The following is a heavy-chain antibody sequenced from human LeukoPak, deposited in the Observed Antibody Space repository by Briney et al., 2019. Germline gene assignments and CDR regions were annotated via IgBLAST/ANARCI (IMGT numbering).Heavy chain of an antibody. D-gene: IGHD5-18*01. Sequence: ASVKVSCKASGGTFSSYAISWVRQAPGQGLEWMGGIIPIFGTANYAQKFQGRVTITADESTSTAYMELSSLRSEDTAVYYCATSGYSYEYYYMDVWGKGTTVTISS. J-gene: IGHJ6*03. CDR1: GGTFSSYA. CDR3: ATSGYSYEYYYMDV. V-gene: IGHV1-69*13. CDR2: IIPIFGTA.